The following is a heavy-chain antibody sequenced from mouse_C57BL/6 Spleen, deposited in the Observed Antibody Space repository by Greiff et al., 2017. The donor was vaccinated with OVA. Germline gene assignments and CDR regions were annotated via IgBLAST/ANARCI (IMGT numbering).Heavy chain of an antibody. D-gene: IGHD2-3*01. J-gene: IGHJ4*01. V-gene: IGHV1-19*01. Sequence: VQLQQSGPVLVKPGASVKMSCKASGYTFTDYYMNWVKQSPGKSLEWIGVINPYNGGTSYNQKFKGKATLTVDKSSSTAYMELNSLTSEDSAVYYGAREGIYDPESYEMDYWGQGTTVTVST. CDR1: GYTFTDYY. CDR3: AREGIYDPESYEMDY. CDR2: INPYNGGT.